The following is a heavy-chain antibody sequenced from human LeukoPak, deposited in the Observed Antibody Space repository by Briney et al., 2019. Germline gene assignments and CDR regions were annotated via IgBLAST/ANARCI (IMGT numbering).Heavy chain of an antibody. CDR3: AKDRPVYYDGSGYCDF. Sequence: PGGSLRFSCAASGFTFSSYSMNWVRQAPGKGLEWVSSISSSSSYIYYADSVKGRFTISRDNSKNTLYLQTNSLTAEDTAVYYCAKDRPVYYDGSGYCDFWGQGTLVTVSS. D-gene: IGHD3-10*01. V-gene: IGHV3-21*01. CDR2: ISSSSSYI. CDR1: GFTFSSYS. J-gene: IGHJ4*02.